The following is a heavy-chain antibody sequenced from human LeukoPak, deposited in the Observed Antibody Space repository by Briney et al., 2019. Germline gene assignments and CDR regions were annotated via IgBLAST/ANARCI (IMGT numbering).Heavy chain of an antibody. CDR1: GYTFTSYA. Sequence: ASVKVSCKASGYTFTSYAMHWVRQAPGQRLEWMGWINAGNGNTKYSQKFQGRVTITRDTSASTAYMELSSLRSEDTAVYYCARSVKVTTYYDILPGYSNLYGMDVWGQGTRSPSP. CDR3: ARSVKVTTYYDILPGYSNLYGMDV. V-gene: IGHV1-3*01. J-gene: IGHJ6*02. D-gene: IGHD3-9*01. CDR2: INAGNGNT.